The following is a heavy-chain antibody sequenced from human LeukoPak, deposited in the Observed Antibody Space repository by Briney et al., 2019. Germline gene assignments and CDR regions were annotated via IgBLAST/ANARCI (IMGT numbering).Heavy chain of an antibody. CDR3: AREVAVAGTEPISNYMDV. V-gene: IGHV3-7*01. Sequence: PGGSLRLSCAASGFTFSSYWMSWVRQAPGKGLGWVANIKQDGSEKYYVDSVKGRFTISRDNAKNSLYLQMNSLRAEDTAVYYCAREVAVAGTEPISNYMDVWGKGTTVTVSS. D-gene: IGHD6-19*01. CDR1: GFTFSSYW. CDR2: IKQDGSEK. J-gene: IGHJ6*03.